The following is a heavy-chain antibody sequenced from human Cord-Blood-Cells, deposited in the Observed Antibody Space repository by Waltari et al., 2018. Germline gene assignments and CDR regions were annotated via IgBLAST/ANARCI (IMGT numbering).Heavy chain of an antibody. CDR2: INHSGST. CDR1: GGSFRGSY. J-gene: IGHJ3*02. V-gene: IGHV4-34*01. Sequence: QVQLQQWGAELLTLPETVSHHCAVNGGSFRGSYCSCVRQPPGNGLEWIGEINHSGSTNYNPSLKSRVTISVDTSKNQFSLKLSSVTAADTAVYYCAGSLGSGYYVPDAFDIWGQGTMVTVSS. D-gene: IGHD3-3*01. CDR3: AGSLGSGYYVPDAFDI.